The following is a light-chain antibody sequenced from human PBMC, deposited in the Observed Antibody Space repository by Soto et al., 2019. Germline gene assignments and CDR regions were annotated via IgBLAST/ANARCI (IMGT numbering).Light chain of an antibody. CDR1: SSDVGKYDY. CDR3: QSYDSRLSGYV. J-gene: IGLJ1*01. V-gene: IGLV2-8*01. CDR2: EVS. Sequence: QSALTQPPSASGSPGQSVTISCTGTSSDVGKYDYVSWFQHHPGKAPKLIIYEVSNRPSGVPDRFSGSKSGTSASLAITGLQAEDEADYYCQSYDSRLSGYVFGTGTKVTVL.